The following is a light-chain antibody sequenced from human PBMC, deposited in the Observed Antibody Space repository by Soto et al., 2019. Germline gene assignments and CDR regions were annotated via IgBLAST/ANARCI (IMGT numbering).Light chain of an antibody. CDR2: AAS. J-gene: IGKJ5*01. V-gene: IGKV1-39*01. CDR3: KQSYSTAT. CDR1: QSISSY. Sequence: DIQLTQSPASLSASVGDRVTITCRASQSISSYLNWYQQKPGKDPKLLIYAASSLQSGVPSRFSGSGSGTDFTLTISSLQPEDFATYYCKQSYSTATVGQGKRLAIK.